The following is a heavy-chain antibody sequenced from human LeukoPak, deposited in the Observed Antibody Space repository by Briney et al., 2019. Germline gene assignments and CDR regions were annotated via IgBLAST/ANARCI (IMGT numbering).Heavy chain of an antibody. CDR2: ISSSSSYI. Sequence: GGSLRLSCAASGFTFSSYNMNWVRQAPGKGLEWVSSISSSSSYIYYADSVKGRFTISRDNAKNSPYLQMNSLRAEDTALYYCAKESIAVAGTFDYWGQGTLVTVSS. J-gene: IGHJ4*02. D-gene: IGHD6-19*01. V-gene: IGHV3-21*04. CDR1: GFTFSSYN. CDR3: AKESIAVAGTFDY.